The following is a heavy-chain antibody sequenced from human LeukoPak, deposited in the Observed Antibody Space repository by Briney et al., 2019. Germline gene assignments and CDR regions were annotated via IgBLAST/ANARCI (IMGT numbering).Heavy chain of an antibody. V-gene: IGHV3-53*01. CDR1: GFIVSNNY. CDR3: ARVPYSGTYYNWYFDL. Sequence: GGSLRLSCAASGFIVSNNYMSWVRQAPGKGLEWVSIIYSGGYTYYADSMKGRFTISRDNSNNTLYLQMNSLRAEDTAVYYCARVPYSGTYYNWYFDLWGRGTLVTVSS. CDR2: IYSGGYT. D-gene: IGHD1-26*01. J-gene: IGHJ2*01.